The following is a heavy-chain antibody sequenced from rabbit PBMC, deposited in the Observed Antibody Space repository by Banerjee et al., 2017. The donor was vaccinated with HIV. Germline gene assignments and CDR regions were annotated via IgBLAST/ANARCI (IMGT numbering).Heavy chain of an antibody. CDR1: GFSFSSGYW. D-gene: IGHD6-1*01. V-gene: IGHV1S43*01. Sequence: QSLEESGGDLVKPGASLTLTCKASGFSFSSGYWMCWARQAPGKGLEWIGCIGIGSGSIYYASWANGRFTISRSTSLNTVDLKMTSLTVADTATYFCGRDRDGDAGYGSLALWGPGTLVTVS. CDR2: IGIGSGSI. J-gene: IGHJ4*01. CDR3: GRDRDGDAGYGSLAL.